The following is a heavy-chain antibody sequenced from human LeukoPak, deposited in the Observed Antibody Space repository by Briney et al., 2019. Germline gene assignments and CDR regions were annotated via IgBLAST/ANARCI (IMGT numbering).Heavy chain of an antibody. CDR3: VRVISGYSSGSYWYFDL. CDR2: INPNSGGT. CDR1: GYTFTGYY. D-gene: IGHD6-19*01. J-gene: IGHJ2*01. Sequence: GASVKVSCKASGYTFTGYYMHWVRQAPGQGLEWMGWINPNSGGTNYAQKSQGRVTMTRDTSISTAYMELSRLRSDDTAVYYCVRVISGYSSGSYWYFDLWGRGTLVTVSS. V-gene: IGHV1-2*02.